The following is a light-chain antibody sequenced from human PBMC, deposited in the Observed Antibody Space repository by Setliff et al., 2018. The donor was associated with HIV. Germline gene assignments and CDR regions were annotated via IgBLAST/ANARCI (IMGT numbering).Light chain of an antibody. CDR3: SSYAISNTLL. Sequence: QSALTQPASVSGSPGQSITISCTGTSSDVGSYNYVSWYQQHPGKAPKLIIFEVRNRPSGVSNRFSGSKSGNTASLTISGLQAEDEGDYYCSSYAISNTLLFGTGTKVTVL. J-gene: IGLJ1*01. CDR1: SSDVGSYNY. V-gene: IGLV2-14*01. CDR2: EVR.